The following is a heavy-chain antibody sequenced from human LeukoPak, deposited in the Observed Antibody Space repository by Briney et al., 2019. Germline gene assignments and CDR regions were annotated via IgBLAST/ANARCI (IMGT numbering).Heavy chain of an antibody. V-gene: IGHV4-39*01. J-gene: IGHJ4*02. CDR1: GGSISSSSYY. CDR3: ARHPMTTPLDY. D-gene: IGHD4-11*01. Sequence: SETLSLTCTVFGGSISSSSYYWGWIRQPPGKGLEWIGSIYYSGSTYYNPSLKSRVTISVDTSKNQFSLKLSSVTAADTAVYYCARHPMTTPLDYWGQGTLVTVSS. CDR2: IYYSGST.